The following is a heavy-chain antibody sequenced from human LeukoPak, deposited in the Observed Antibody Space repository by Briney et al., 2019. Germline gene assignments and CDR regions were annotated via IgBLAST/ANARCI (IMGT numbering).Heavy chain of an antibody. Sequence: ASVKVSCKASGYTYTTYGISWVRQAPGQGLEWMGWISGYSGETNYAQKFQGRVTMTSDSSTRKVYMELRSLRSDDTAVYYCARDRGIAAADSFDPWGQGTLVTVSS. D-gene: IGHD6-13*01. V-gene: IGHV1-18*01. CDR3: ARDRGIAAADSFDP. CDR2: ISGYSGET. J-gene: IGHJ5*02. CDR1: GYTYTTYG.